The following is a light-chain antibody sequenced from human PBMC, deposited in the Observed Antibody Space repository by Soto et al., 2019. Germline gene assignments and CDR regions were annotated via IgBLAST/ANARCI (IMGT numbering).Light chain of an antibody. CDR1: SSNIGAGYD. CDR3: QSYDTSVNGL. CDR2: RNS. V-gene: IGLV1-40*01. J-gene: IGLJ3*02. Sequence: QSVLTQPPSVSGAPGPRVTISCIGSSSNIGAGYDVHWYQQLPGRAPKLLISRNSNRPSGVPDRFSASKSGASASLTITGLQTEDEADYYCQSYDTSVNGLFGGGTKVTVL.